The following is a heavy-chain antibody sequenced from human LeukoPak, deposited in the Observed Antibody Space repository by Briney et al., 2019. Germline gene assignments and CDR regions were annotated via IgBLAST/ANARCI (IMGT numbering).Heavy chain of an antibody. CDR1: GFTFSTCA. D-gene: IGHD3-10*01. Sequence: GGSLRLSCVASGFTFSTCAMHWVRQAPGKGLEWVALIEYDETNEYYTGSVKGRFSISRDNSKNTVHLQMNSLRAEDTAVYYCEKSLNRLRSQHVFDIWGQGTMVTVSS. V-gene: IGHV3-30-3*01. J-gene: IGHJ3*02. CDR2: IEYDETNE. CDR3: EKSLNRLRSQHVFDI.